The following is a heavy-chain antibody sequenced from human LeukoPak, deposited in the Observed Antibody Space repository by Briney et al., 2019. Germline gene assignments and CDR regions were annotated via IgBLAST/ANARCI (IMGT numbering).Heavy chain of an antibody. Sequence: GGSLRLSCAASGFTVSSNYMSWVRQAPGKGLEWVSVIYSGGSTYYADSVKGRFTISRDNSKNTLYLHMNSLRAEDTAVYYCARWPYGDYFDYWGQGTLVTVSS. CDR2: IYSGGST. CDR1: GFTVSSNY. CDR3: ARWPYGDYFDY. J-gene: IGHJ4*02. V-gene: IGHV3-53*01. D-gene: IGHD4-17*01.